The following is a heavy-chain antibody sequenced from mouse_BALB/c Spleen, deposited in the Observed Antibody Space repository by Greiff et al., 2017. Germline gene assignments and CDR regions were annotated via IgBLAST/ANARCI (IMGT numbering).Heavy chain of an antibody. V-gene: IGHV2-9*02. CDR3: ARENNWDWFAY. J-gene: IGHJ3*01. Sequence: VMLVESGPGLVAPSQSLSITCTVSGFSLTSYGVHWVRQPPGKGLEWLGVIWAGGSTNYNSALMSRLSISKDNSKSQVFLKMNSLQTDDTAMYYCARENNWDWFAYWGQGTLVTVSA. CDR1: GFSLTSYG. CDR2: IWAGGST. D-gene: IGHD4-1*01.